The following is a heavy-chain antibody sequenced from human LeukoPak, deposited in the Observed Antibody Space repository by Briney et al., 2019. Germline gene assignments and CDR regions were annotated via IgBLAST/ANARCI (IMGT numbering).Heavy chain of an antibody. D-gene: IGHD5-24*01. CDR3: ARSLPRDTISSWYFDL. CDR2: IIPIFGTA. CDR1: GYTFTGYY. V-gene: IGHV1-69*06. Sequence: ASVKVSCKASGYTFTGYYMHWVRQAPGQGLEWMGGIIPIFGTASYAQKFQGRVTITADKSTSTAYMELSSLRSEDTAVYYCARSLPRDTISSWYFDLWGRGTLVTVSS. J-gene: IGHJ2*01.